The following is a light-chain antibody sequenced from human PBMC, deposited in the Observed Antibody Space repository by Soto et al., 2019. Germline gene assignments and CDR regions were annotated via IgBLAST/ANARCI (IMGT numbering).Light chain of an antibody. J-gene: IGKJ5*01. CDR3: QKRSNWPSIA. V-gene: IGKV3-11*01. CDR2: DTS. CDR1: QGIGDT. Sequence: EVVLTQSPATLSVSPGEGVTLSCRASQGIGDTLAWYQHKPGQTPTLLIYDTSARATGVPARFSGSGSGTDFTLTTSSLEPEDSAVYYCQKRSNWPSIAFGQGTRLEI.